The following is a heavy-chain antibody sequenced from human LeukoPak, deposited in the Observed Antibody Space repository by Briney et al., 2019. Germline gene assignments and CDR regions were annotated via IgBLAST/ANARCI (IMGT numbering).Heavy chain of an antibody. J-gene: IGHJ4*02. Sequence: SQTLSLTCTVSGGSISSGSYYWSWIRRPAGKGLEWIGRIYTSGSTDYNPALRSRVTISVDTSKNQFSLKLRFVTAADTAVYYCARGAYGSGLWGQGTLVTVSS. CDR1: GGSISSGSYY. CDR3: ARGAYGSGL. CDR2: IYTSGST. D-gene: IGHD6-19*01. V-gene: IGHV4-61*02.